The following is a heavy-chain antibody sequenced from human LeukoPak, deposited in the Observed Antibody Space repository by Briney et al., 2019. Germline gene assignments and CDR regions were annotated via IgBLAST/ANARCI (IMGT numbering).Heavy chain of an antibody. J-gene: IGHJ4*02. V-gene: IGHV3-21*01. CDR3: AREHRPGYCSGGSCPALDY. CDR2: ISSSSSYI. D-gene: IGHD2-15*01. Sequence: GSLRLSCAASGFTFSSYSVNWVRQAPGKGLEWVSSISSSSSYIYYADSVKGRFTISRDNAKNSLYLQMNSLRAEDTAVYYCAREHRPGYCSGGSCPALDYWGQGTLVTVSS. CDR1: GFTFSSYS.